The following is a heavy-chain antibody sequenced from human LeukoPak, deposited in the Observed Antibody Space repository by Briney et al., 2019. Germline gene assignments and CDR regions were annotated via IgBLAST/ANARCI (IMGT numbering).Heavy chain of an antibody. J-gene: IGHJ4*02. D-gene: IGHD3-10*01. CDR1: GGSISSSSYY. V-gene: IGHV4-39*01. CDR2: IYYSGNT. Sequence: PSETLSLTCTVSGGSISSSSYYWGWIRQPPGKGLEWIGSIYYSGNTYYNPSLKSRVTISVDTSKNQFSLKLSSVTAADTSVYYCARRVAYYGSGSHHDYWGQGTLVTVSS. CDR3: ARRVAYYGSGSHHDY.